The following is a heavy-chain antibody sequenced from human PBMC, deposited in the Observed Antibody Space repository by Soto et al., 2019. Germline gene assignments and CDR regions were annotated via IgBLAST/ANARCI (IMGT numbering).Heavy chain of an antibody. V-gene: IGHV4-59*01. CDR1: GGSISSYY. CDR3: ARHAVGANYYFDY. CDR2: IYYSGST. D-gene: IGHD1-26*01. J-gene: IGHJ4*02. Sequence: QVQLQESGPGLVKPSETLSLTCTVSGGSISSYYWSWIRQPPGKGLEWIGYIYYSGSTNYNPSLKSRVTRSVDTSKIQFALKLSSVTAADTAVYYCARHAVGANYYFDYWGQGTLVTVSS.